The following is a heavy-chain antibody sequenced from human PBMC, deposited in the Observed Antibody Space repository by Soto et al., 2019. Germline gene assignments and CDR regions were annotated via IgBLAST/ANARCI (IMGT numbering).Heavy chain of an antibody. J-gene: IGHJ5*02. CDR3: ARSYSGSCEEKWFDP. CDR1: GGSIRSYY. D-gene: IGHD1-26*01. Sequence: SETLSLTCTVSGGSIRSYYWSWIRQPAGKGLEWIGHIYTSGSSNYNPSLKSRVTMSVDTSKNQFSLKLSSVTAADTAVYYCARSYSGSCEEKWFDPWGQGTLVTVSS. CDR2: IYTSGSS. V-gene: IGHV4-4*07.